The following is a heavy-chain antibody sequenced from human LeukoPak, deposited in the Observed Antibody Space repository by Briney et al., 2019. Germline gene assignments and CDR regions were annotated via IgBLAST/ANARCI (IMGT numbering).Heavy chain of an antibody. CDR3: AKLAGVTTSKKLGEWFDY. D-gene: IGHD4-17*01. J-gene: IGHJ4*02. CDR2: ISYDGSSK. CDR1: GFTFSTYG. V-gene: IGHV3-30*18. Sequence: PGGYLRRYGAGSGFTFSTYGMLWVGQAPGKGLEGVAVISYDGSSKDYADSVRGRFTITRDNSKDTPNLQMNSLRAEDTAVYYCAKLAGVTTSKKLGEWFDYWGQGTLVTVSS.